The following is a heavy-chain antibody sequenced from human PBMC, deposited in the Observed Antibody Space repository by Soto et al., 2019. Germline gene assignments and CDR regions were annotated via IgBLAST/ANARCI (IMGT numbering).Heavy chain of an antibody. CDR1: GYTFTSYG. CDR3: ARGGSSGWYGGYFDY. CDR2: ISAYNGNT. J-gene: IGHJ4*02. D-gene: IGHD6-19*01. Sequence: QVQLVQSGAEVKKPGASVKVSCKASGYTFTSYGISWVRQAPGQGLEWMGWISAYNGNTNYAQKLQGRVTMTTDTAKRKAYMERRSVRSDDTAVYCCARGGSSGWYGGYFDYWGQGTLVTVSS. V-gene: IGHV1-18*01.